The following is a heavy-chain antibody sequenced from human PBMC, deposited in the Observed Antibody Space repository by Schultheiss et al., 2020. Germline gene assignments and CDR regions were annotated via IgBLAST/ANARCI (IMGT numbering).Heavy chain of an antibody. V-gene: IGHV1-46*01. CDR3: ARGGGYCTGGVCYKGYYYYYGMDV. CDR1: GYTFTSYY. J-gene: IGHJ6*04. D-gene: IGHD2-8*02. CDR2: INPSGGST. Sequence: ASVKVSCKASGYTFTSYYMHWVRQAPGQGLEWMGIINPSGGSTSYAQKFQGRVTMTRDTSTSTVYMELSSLRSEDTAVYYCARGGGYCTGGVCYKGYYYYYGMDVWGKGTTVNVSS.